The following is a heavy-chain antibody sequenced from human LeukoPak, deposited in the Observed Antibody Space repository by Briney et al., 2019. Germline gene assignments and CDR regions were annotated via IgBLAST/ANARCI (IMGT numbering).Heavy chain of an antibody. CDR2: ISGSGDNT. V-gene: IGHV3-23*01. J-gene: IGHJ6*03. D-gene: IGHD6-19*01. CDR1: GFTFSSYA. CDR3: AKYSAGPFYYYYYYMDV. Sequence: GGSLRLSCIVSGFTFSSYAMNWVRQAPGKGLEWVAVISGSGDNTYYADSVKGRFTISRDNSKNTLYLQMNSLRAEDTAVYYCAKYSAGPFYYYYYYMDVWGKGTTVTISS.